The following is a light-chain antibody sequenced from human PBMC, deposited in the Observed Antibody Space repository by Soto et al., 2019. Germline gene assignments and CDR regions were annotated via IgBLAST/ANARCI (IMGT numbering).Light chain of an antibody. V-gene: IGKV3-20*01. CDR2: GAS. CDR3: QQYGSSPWT. CDR1: QSISRSF. J-gene: IGKJ1*01. Sequence: EIVLTQSPGTLSLSPGERATLSCRASQSISRSFLGWYQQKPGQAPRLLIYGASSRATGIPDRFSGSGSGTDFTLTISRLEAEDFAVYYCQQYGSSPWTFGQGTKVEIK.